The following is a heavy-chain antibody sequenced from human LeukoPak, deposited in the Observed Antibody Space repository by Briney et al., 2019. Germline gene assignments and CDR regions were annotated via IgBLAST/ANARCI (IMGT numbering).Heavy chain of an antibody. D-gene: IGHD3/OR15-3a*01. V-gene: IGHV3-33*01. CDR2: IWYDGSNK. J-gene: IGHJ3*02. CDR1: GFTFSSYG. Sequence: GGSLRLSCAASGFTFSSYGMHWARQAPGKGLEWVAVIWYDGSNKYYADSVKGRFTISRDNSKNTLYLQMNSLRAEDTAVYYCARGQTGLDTFDIWGQGTMVTVSS. CDR3: ARGQTGLDTFDI.